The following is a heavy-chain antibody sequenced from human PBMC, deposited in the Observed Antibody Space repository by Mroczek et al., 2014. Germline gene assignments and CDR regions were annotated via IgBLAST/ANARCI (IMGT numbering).Heavy chain of an antibody. CDR2: ISSSSSYI. CDR1: GFTFSSYS. Sequence: VQLVQSGGGLVKPGGSLRLSCAASGFTFSSYSMNWVRQAPGKGLEWVSSISSSSSYIYYADSVKGRFTISRDNAKNSLYLQMNSLRAEDTAVYYCARDPELRFLEWLMAGHYMDVWGKGTTVTVSS. J-gene: IGHJ6*03. V-gene: IGHV3-21*01. D-gene: IGHD3-3*01. CDR3: ARDPELRFLEWLMAGHYMDV.